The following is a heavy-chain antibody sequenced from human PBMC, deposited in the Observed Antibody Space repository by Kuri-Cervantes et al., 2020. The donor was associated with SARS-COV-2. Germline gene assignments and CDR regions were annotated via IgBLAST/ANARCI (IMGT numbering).Heavy chain of an antibody. J-gene: IGHJ4*02. Sequence: SETLSLTCTVSGGSISSYYWSWIRQPPGKGLEWIGYIYYSGSTNYNPSLKSRVTISVDTSKNQFSLKLSSVTAADTAVYYCARHIGGYCYVWGQGTLVTVSS. CDR3: ARHIGGYCYV. V-gene: IGHV4-59*08. CDR2: IYYSGST. CDR1: GGSISSYY. D-gene: IGHD2-21*01.